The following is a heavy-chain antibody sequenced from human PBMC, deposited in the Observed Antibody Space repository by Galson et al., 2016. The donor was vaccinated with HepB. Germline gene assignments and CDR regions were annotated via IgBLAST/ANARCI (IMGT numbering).Heavy chain of an antibody. V-gene: IGHV1-18*04. J-gene: IGHJ3*01. CDR1: DHTFSSYG. CDR3: ARDRELGRSSWYHIFDL. D-gene: IGHD6-13*01. Sequence: SVKVSCKASDHTFSSYGFNWVRQAPGQGLEWMGWISAYNGNTNYARKFQGRITMTTDTSTATAYMDLRSLRSDDTAVYFCARDRELGRSSWYHIFDLWGQGTMVTVSS. CDR2: ISAYNGNT.